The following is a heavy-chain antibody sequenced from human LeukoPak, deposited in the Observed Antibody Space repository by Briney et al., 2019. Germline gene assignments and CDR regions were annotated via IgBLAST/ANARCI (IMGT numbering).Heavy chain of an antibody. Sequence: GGSLRLSCAASGFTFNGYWMSWVRQAPGKGLEWVGRIKSKTDGGTTDYAAPVKGRFTTSRDDSKNTVYLQMNSLRTEDTAVYYCASYGSGSHDYWGQGSLVTVSS. CDR3: ASYGSGSHDY. D-gene: IGHD3-10*01. CDR2: IKSKTDGGTT. CDR1: GFTFNGYW. V-gene: IGHV3-15*01. J-gene: IGHJ4*02.